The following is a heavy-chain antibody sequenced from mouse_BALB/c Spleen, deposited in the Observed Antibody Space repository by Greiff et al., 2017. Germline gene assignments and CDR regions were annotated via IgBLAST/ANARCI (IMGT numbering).Heavy chain of an antibody. V-gene: IGHV4-1*02. Sequence: EVQLVESGGGLVQPGGSLKLSCAASGFDFSRYWMSWVRQAPGKGLEWIGEINPDSSTINYTPSLKDKFIISRDNAKNTLYLQMSKVRSEDTALYYCARRGYRYDGYYAMDYWGQGTSVTVSS. D-gene: IGHD2-14*01. CDR2: INPDSSTI. CDR3: ARRGYRYDGYYAMDY. J-gene: IGHJ4*01. CDR1: GFDFSRYW.